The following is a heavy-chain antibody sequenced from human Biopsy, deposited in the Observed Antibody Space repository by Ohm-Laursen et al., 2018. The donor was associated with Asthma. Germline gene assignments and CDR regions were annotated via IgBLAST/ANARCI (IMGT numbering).Heavy chain of an antibody. CDR1: GGSFSNYY. J-gene: IGHJ4*02. Sequence: PSQTLSLTCAVYGGSFSNYYWTWIRPPPGKGLEWIGEINHRGSTNYNPSVKSRVTLSVDTSKNQFSLKLTSVTAADTAVYFCARRWRSYDSSNYYLDQWGQGTLVTVSS. CDR3: ARRWRSYDSSNYYLDQ. V-gene: IGHV4-34*01. D-gene: IGHD3-22*01. CDR2: INHRGST.